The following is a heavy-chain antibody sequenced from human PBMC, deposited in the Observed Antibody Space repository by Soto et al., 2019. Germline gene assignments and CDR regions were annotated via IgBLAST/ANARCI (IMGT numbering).Heavy chain of an antibody. D-gene: IGHD3-22*01. V-gene: IGHV3-9*01. CDR2: ISWNSGSI. CDR3: AKDRRSMIVGTTTFDP. CDR1: GFTFDDYA. J-gene: IGHJ5*02. Sequence: GGSLRLSCAASGFTFDDYAMHWVRQAPGKGLEWVSGISWNSGSIGYADSVKGRFTISRDNAKNSLYLQMNSLRAEDKALYYCAKDRRSMIVGTTTFDPWGQGTLVTVSS.